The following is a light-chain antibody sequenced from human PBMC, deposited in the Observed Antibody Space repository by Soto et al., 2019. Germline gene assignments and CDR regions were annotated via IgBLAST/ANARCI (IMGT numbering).Light chain of an antibody. Sequence: DIQMTQSPSTLSASVGDRVTITCLASQSISSWLAWYQQKPGKAPKLLIYHAYSLESGVPSRFSGSGSGTEFTLTISSLQPDDFATYYCQHYNSYSEAFGQGTKVDIK. V-gene: IGKV1-5*01. J-gene: IGKJ1*01. CDR2: HAY. CDR1: QSISSW. CDR3: QHYNSYSEA.